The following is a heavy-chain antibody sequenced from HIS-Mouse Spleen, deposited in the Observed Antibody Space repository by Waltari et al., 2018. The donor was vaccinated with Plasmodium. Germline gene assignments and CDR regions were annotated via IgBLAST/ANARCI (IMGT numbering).Heavy chain of an antibody. CDR3: AGGDSKFFFFDY. Sequence: QVQLQQWGAGLLKPSETLSLTCAVYGGSFSGYYWSWIRQPPGKGLEWIGEINHSGSTNYNPSLKSRVTISVDTSKNQFSLKLSSVTAADTAVYYCAGGDSKFFFFDYWGQGTLVTVSS. V-gene: IGHV4-34*01. D-gene: IGHD3-22*01. CDR1: GGSFSGYY. CDR2: INHSGST. J-gene: IGHJ4*02.